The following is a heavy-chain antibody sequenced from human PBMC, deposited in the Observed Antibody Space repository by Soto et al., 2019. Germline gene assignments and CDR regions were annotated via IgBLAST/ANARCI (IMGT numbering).Heavy chain of an antibody. V-gene: IGHV1-18*01. J-gene: IGHJ6*02. CDR3: ARASIAAAGASVYYYYYGMDV. CDR2: ISAYNANT. D-gene: IGHD6-13*01. CDR1: GYTFTSYG. Sequence: QVQLVQSGAEVKKPGASVNVSCKASGYTFTSYGISWVRQAPGQGLAWMGWISAYNANTNYAQKLQDRVTMTTDTSTSTAYMELRSLRADDTAVYYCARASIAAAGASVYYYYYGMDVWGQGTTVTVSS.